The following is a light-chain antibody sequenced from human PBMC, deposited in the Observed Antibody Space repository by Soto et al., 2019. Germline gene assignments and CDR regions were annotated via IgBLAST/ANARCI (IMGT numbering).Light chain of an antibody. V-gene: IGKV1-5*01. J-gene: IGKJ2*01. CDR1: QTINKW. CDR2: DAS. Sequence: DIQMTQSPSTLSASLGDRVTITCRASQTINKWLAWYQQKPGTAPKLLMYDASSLESGVPSRFSGSRSETEFTLTISSLQPDDFSTYYCQQYNSFPFTFGQGTKLDIK. CDR3: QQYNSFPFT.